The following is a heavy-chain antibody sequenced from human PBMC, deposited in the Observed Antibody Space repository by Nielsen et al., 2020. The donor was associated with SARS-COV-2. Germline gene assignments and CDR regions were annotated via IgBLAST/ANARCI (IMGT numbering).Heavy chain of an antibody. CDR3: ARGDIAVVPAAMFRGDDAFDI. V-gene: IGHV4-31*03. J-gene: IGHJ3*02. CDR2: IYFSGRT. D-gene: IGHD2-2*01. Sequence: SETLSLTCTVSSGSISSGGYYWSWIRHHPGKGLEWIGYIYFSGRTCYNPSLKSRVTISVDTSKNQFSLSLRSVTAADTAVYFCARGDIAVVPAAMFRGDDAFDIWGQGTMVRVSS. CDR1: SGSISSGGYY.